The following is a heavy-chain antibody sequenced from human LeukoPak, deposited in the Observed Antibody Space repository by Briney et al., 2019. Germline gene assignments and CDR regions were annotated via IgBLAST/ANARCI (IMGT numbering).Heavy chain of an antibody. Sequence: GGSLRLSCAASGFSFSSHGFHWVRQAPGKGLEWVAAIWSDGSEKSYGDSVKGRFTISRDVSKSTVYLQMNSLRVEDTALYFCARDTAVAALDCRGQGTLVTVSS. CDR2: IWSDGSEK. CDR1: GFSFSSHG. V-gene: IGHV3-33*01. CDR3: ARDTAVAALDC. D-gene: IGHD6-19*01. J-gene: IGHJ4*02.